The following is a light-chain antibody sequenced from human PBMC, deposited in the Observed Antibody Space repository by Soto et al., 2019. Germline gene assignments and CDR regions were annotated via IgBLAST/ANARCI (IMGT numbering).Light chain of an antibody. V-gene: IGKV1-16*01. CDR2: AIF. CDR1: QGISNS. CDR3: QQYNTYPRT. J-gene: IGKJ1*01. Sequence: DSHMTQSPSSLSASAGDRVIITCRASQGISNSLAWLQQKPGKAPKSLIYAIFNLHSGVPARFRGDGEGTEFTLTINGLQPEDFATDYCQQYNTYPRTFGPGTRVEIK.